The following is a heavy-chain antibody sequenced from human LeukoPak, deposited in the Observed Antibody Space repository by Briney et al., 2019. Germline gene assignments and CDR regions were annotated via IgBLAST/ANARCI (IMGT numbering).Heavy chain of an antibody. CDR2: IYYSGST. CDR3: ARASSYITEGFDP. Sequence: SETLSLTCTVSGGSISSYYWSRIRQPPGKGLEWIGYIYYSGSTNYNPSLKSRVTISVDTSKNQFSLKLSSVTAADTAVYYCARASSYITEGFDPWGQGTLVTVSS. J-gene: IGHJ5*02. V-gene: IGHV4-59*01. CDR1: GGSISSYY. D-gene: IGHD2-2*02.